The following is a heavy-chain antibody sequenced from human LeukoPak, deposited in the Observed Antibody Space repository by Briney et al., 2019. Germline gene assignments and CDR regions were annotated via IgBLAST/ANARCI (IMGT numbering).Heavy chain of an antibody. J-gene: IGHJ3*02. V-gene: IGHV1-69*01. D-gene: IGHD1-7*01. CDR1: GGTFSSYA. CDR3: ASRVTKITGTTNDAFDI. CDR2: IIPIFGTA. Sequence: SVKVSCKASGGTFSSYAISWVRQAPGQGLEWMGGIIPIFGTANYAQKFQGRVTITADESTSTAYMELSSLRSEDTAVYYCASRVTKITGTTNDAFDIWGQGTMVTVSS.